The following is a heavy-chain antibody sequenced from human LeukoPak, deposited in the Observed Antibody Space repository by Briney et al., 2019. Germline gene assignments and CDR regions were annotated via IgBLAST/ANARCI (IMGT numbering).Heavy chain of an antibody. Sequence: KPSETLSLTCAVSGASISSYYWTWIRRPPGKGLEWIGYIYNSGSTNYNPSLKSRVTISVDTSKNQISLKLSSVTAADTAVYYCARSRLWFDYWGQGTLVTVSS. V-gene: IGHV4-59*01. CDR3: ARSRLWFDY. D-gene: IGHD2-21*01. CDR1: GASISSYY. J-gene: IGHJ4*02. CDR2: IYNSGST.